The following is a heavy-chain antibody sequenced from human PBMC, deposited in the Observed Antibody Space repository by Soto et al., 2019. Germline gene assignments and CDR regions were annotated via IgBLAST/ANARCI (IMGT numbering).Heavy chain of an antibody. Sequence: SETLSLTCTVSGGSISTYYWSWIRQPPGKGLEWIGYINYSGRTNYNPSLKSRVTMSLDTSKNQFSLKLRSVTAADTALFYCARYAGSSWFDYWGQGTLVTVSS. CDR1: GGSISTYY. CDR2: INYSGRT. V-gene: IGHV4-59*01. CDR3: ARYAGSSWFDY. J-gene: IGHJ4*02. D-gene: IGHD6-13*01.